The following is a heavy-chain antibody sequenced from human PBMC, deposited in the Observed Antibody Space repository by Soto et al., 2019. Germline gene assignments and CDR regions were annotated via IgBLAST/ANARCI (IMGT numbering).Heavy chain of an antibody. CDR1: GGSISSGGYY. CDR2: IYYSGST. D-gene: IGHD3-22*01. Sequence: QVQLQESGPGLVKPSQTLSLTCTVSGGSISSGGYYWSWIRQHPGKGLEWIGYIYYSGSTYYNPSIKSRVTISVDTSKNQFSLKLSSVTAADTAVYYCARDLAYDSSGYYILGYWGQGTLVTVSS. CDR3: ARDLAYDSSGYYILGY. V-gene: IGHV4-31*03. J-gene: IGHJ4*02.